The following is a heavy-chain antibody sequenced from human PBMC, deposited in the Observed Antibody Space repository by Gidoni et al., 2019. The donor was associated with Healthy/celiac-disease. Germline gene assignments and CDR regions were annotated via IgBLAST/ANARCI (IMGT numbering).Heavy chain of an antibody. V-gene: IGHV4-61*02. CDR1: GGSISSGSYY. J-gene: IGHJ4*02. D-gene: IGHD5-18*01. Sequence: QVQLQESGPGLVKPSQTLSLTCTVSGGSISSGSYYWSWIRQPAGKGLEWIGRIYTSGSTNYNPSLKSRVTISVDTSKNQFSLKLSSVTAADTAVYYCASPAMAYWGQGTLVTVSS. CDR2: IYTSGST. CDR3: ASPAMAY.